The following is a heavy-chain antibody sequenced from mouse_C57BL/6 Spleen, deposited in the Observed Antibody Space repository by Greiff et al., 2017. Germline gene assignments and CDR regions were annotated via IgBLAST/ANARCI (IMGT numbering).Heavy chain of an antibody. V-gene: IGHV1-82*01. CDR1: GYAFSSSW. D-gene: IGHD2-3*01. J-gene: IGHJ4*01. Sequence: QVQLQQSGPELVKPGASVKISCKASGYAFSSSWMNWVKQRPGKGLEWIGRIYPGDGDTNYNGKFKGKATLTADKSSSTAYMQRSSLTSEDSAVYLCARLADGYYVGAMDDGGQGTSVTVSS. CDR3: ARLADGYYVGAMDD. CDR2: IYPGDGDT.